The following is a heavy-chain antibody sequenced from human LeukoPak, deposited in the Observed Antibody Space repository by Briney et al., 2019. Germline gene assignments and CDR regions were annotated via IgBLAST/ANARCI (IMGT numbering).Heavy chain of an antibody. D-gene: IGHD5-24*01. CDR2: IRYDGSNK. Sequence: GGSLRLSCAASGFTFSSYGMHWVRQAPGKGLEWVAFIRYDGSNKYYADSVKGRFTISRDNSKNTLYLQMNSLRAEDTAVYYCANYQRWLQSPLDYWGQGTLVTVSS. CDR3: ANYQRWLQSPLDY. J-gene: IGHJ4*02. CDR1: GFTFSSYG. V-gene: IGHV3-30*02.